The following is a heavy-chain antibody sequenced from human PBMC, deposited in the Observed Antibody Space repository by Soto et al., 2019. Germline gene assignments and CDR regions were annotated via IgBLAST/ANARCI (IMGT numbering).Heavy chain of an antibody. V-gene: IGHV5-51*01. J-gene: IGHJ5*01. CDR3: AKRSGGNPEDWLDS. CDR2: IYPGDSET. CDR1: GYSFSNYW. D-gene: IGHD2-15*01. Sequence: GESMKISCKGSGYSFSNYWIVWVRHMPGKGLEWMGIIYPGDSETKYSPSFQGQVTISADKSINTAYLQWISLKASDTAMYYCAKRSGGNPEDWLDSCGQGTLMTVSS.